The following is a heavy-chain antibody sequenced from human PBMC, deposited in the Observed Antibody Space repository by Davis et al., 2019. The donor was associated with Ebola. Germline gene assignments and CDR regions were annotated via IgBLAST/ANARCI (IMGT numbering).Heavy chain of an antibody. V-gene: IGHV3-11*06. CDR2: ISSKSTRT. CDR1: GFTFSDHY. CDR3: AREGFYFYGMDV. D-gene: IGHD2/OR15-2a*01. Sequence: GESLKISCAASGFTFSDHYMSWIRPAPGKGLEWVSRISSKSTRTEYADSVRGRFTISRDNSKNLLLLEMSSLRAEDTAVYYSAREGFYFYGMDVWGQGTTVTVSS. J-gene: IGHJ6*02.